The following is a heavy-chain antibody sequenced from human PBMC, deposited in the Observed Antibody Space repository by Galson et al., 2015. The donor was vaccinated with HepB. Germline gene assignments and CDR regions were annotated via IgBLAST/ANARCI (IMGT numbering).Heavy chain of an antibody. V-gene: IGHV1-3*01. D-gene: IGHD2-21*01. CDR1: GYTFTSYA. CDR3: ARSQNSAYCGGDCYLGAFDI. CDR2: INAGNGNT. Sequence: SVKVSCKASGYTFTSYAMHWVRQAPGQRLEWMGWINAGNGNTKYSQKFQGRATITRDTSASTAYMELSSLRSEDTAVYYCARSQNSAYCGGDCYLGAFDIWGQGTMVTVSS. J-gene: IGHJ3*02.